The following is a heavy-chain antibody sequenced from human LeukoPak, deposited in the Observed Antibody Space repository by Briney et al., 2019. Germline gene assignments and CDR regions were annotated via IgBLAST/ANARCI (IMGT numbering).Heavy chain of an antibody. Sequence: GASVRVSCKSSVYTFTGYYMHWVRQAPGQGLEWMGWINPNSVGTNYAQKFQGRVTMTKDTSISTAYMELSRLRSDDTAVYYCARPSPYYYDSSGYNAFDIWGQGTMVTVSS. D-gene: IGHD3-22*01. CDR1: VYTFTGYY. V-gene: IGHV1-2*02. CDR3: ARPSPYYYDSSGYNAFDI. J-gene: IGHJ3*02. CDR2: INPNSVGT.